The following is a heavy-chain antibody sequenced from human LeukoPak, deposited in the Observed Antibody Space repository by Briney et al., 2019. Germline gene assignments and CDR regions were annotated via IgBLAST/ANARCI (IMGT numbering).Heavy chain of an antibody. D-gene: IGHD2-21*02. J-gene: IGHJ3*02. Sequence: PGRSLRLSCAASGFTFSSYVIHWVRQAPGKGLEWVAVISYDGSNKYYADSVKGRFTISRDNSKNTLYLQMNSLRAEDTAVYYCAKETDGVDAFDIWGQATMVTVCS. CDR2: ISYDGSNK. CDR3: AKETDGVDAFDI. CDR1: GFTFSSYV. V-gene: IGHV3-30*18.